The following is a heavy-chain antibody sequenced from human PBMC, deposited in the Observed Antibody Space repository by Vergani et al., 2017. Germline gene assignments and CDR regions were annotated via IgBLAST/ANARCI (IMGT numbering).Heavy chain of an antibody. CDR1: GGSISSYY. D-gene: IGHD3-10*01. Sequence: QMQLQESGPGLVKASETLSLTCTVSGGSISSYYWSWIRQPPGKGLEWIGYIYYSGSTNYNPSLKSRVTISVDTSKNQFSLKLSSVTAADTAVYYCARVGFGEYFFDYWGQGTLVTVSS. CDR3: ARVGFGEYFFDY. J-gene: IGHJ4*02. V-gene: IGHV4-59*01. CDR2: IYYSGST.